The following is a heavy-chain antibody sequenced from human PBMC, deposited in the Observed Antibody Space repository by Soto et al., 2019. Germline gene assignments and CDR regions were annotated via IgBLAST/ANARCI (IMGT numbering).Heavy chain of an antibody. D-gene: IGHD6-13*01. CDR1: GVTFSRSG. J-gene: IGHJ4*02. CDR3: AKDWGVGQQLAHPIDY. Sequence: PGGSLRLPCAPSGVTFSRSGLHWVRQPPGKGLERVPVITYHVSNKYYADSVKGRFTISRDNSKNTLYLQMNSLRAEDTAVYYCAKDWGVGQQLAHPIDYWGQGT. CDR2: ITYHVSNK. V-gene: IGHV3-30*18.